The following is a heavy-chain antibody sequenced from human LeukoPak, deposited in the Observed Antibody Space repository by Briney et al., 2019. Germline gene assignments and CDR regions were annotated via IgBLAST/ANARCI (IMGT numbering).Heavy chain of an antibody. CDR2: IYHGGST. D-gene: IGHD5-18*01. J-gene: IGHJ4*02. CDR3: AREGTAMVTNFDY. CDR1: GYSISSGYY. Sequence: SETLSLTCTVSGYSISSGYYWGWIRPPPGKGLEWIGSIYHGGSTYYNPSLKSRVTISVDTSKNQFSLKLSSVTAADTAEYYCAREGTAMVTNFDYWGQGTLVTVSS. V-gene: IGHV4-38-2*02.